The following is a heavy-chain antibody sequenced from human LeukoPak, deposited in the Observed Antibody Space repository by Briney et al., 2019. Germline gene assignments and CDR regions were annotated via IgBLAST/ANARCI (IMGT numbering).Heavy chain of an antibody. CDR3: ARGVVADY. J-gene: IGHJ4*02. Sequence: SETLSLTCTVSGGSISSYYWSWIRQPPGKGLEWIGEINHSGSTNYNPSLKSRVTISVDTSKNRFSLKLSSVTAADTAVYYCARGVVADYWGQGTLVTVSS. CDR2: INHSGST. V-gene: IGHV4-34*01. D-gene: IGHD2-15*01. CDR1: GGSISSYY.